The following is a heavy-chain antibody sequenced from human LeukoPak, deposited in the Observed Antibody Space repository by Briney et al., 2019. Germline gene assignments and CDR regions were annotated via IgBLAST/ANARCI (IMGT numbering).Heavy chain of an antibody. CDR3: ARATPLMITFGGVIVSGTSYYYYGMDV. CDR2: IIPIFGTA. CDR1: GGTFSSYA. V-gene: IGHV1-69*06. J-gene: IGHJ6*04. D-gene: IGHD3-16*02. Sequence: ASVKVSCKPSGGTFSSYAIRWVRQAPGQGLEWMGGIIPIFGTANYAQKFQGRVTITADKSPSTAYMELSSLRSEDTAVYYCARATPLMITFGGVIVSGTSYYYYGMDVWGKGTTVTVSS.